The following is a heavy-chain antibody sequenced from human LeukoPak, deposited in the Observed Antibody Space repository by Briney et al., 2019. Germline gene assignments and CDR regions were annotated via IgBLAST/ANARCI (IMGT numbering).Heavy chain of an antibody. CDR2: IRSTGGTT. CDR3: ARADRYGTTWYGRVDY. CDR1: GFTFSNYA. V-gene: IGHV3-23*01. J-gene: IGHJ4*02. D-gene: IGHD6-13*01. Sequence: GGSLRLSCGASGFTFSNYAMSWVRQAPGKGLESVSDIRSTGGTTAYADSVKGRFTISRDNSRNTLYLQMNSLRAEDTAVYYCARADRYGTTWYGRVDYWGQGTLVIVSS.